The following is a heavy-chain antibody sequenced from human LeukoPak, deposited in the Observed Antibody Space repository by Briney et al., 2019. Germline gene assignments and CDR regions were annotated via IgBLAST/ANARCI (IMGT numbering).Heavy chain of an antibody. CDR3: ARVYVRGLRYLGGTWYFDL. V-gene: IGHV4-61*02. D-gene: IGHD3-9*01. CDR1: GYSISSGYY. CDR2: IYTSGST. J-gene: IGHJ2*01. Sequence: SETLSLTCTVSGYSISSGYYWSWIRQPAGKGLEWIGRIYTSGSTNYNPSLKSRVTISVDTSKNQFSLKLSSVTAADTAVYYCARVYVRGLRYLGGTWYFDLWGRGTLVTVSS.